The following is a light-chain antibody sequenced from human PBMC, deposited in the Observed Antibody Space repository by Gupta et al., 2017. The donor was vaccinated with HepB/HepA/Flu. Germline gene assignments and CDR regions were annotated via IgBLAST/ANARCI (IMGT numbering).Light chain of an antibody. J-gene: IGLJ2*01. Sequence: QSALTQPPSASGSPGQSVTITCTGTSSDVGGYDFVSWFQQHPCKAHKLMIYDFNKRPSGVPDRLAGSKSGTTASLTVSGLQTEDEADYYCSSDAVNNILIFAGGTKLTVL. CDR1: SSDVGGYDF. V-gene: IGLV2-8*01. CDR3: SSDAVNNILI. CDR2: DFN.